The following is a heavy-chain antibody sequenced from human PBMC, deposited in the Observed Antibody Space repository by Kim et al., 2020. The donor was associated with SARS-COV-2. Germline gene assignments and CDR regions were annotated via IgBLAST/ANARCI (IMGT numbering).Heavy chain of an antibody. CDR3: AKVNQGGYYYFGMDV. V-gene: IGHV3-43*01. J-gene: IGHJ6*02. D-gene: IGHD2-2*01. Sequence: YYADSVKGRFTNSRDNSKTSLYLQMNSLRTEDTALYYCAKVNQGGYYYFGMDVWGQGTTVTVSS.